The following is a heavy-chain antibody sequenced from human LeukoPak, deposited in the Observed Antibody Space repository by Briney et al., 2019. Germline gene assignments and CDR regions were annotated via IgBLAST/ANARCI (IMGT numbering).Heavy chain of an antibody. CDR1: GFTFSSYA. J-gene: IGHJ4*02. Sequence: GGSLRLSCAASGFTFSSYAMSWVRQAPGKGLEWVSAISGSGGSTYYADSVKGRFTISRDNSKNTLYLQMNSLRAEDTAVYYCAKAPAGYCSGAICYPFDYWGQGTLVSVSS. D-gene: IGHD2-15*01. CDR2: ISGSGGST. V-gene: IGHV3-23*01. CDR3: AKAPAGYCSGAICYPFDY.